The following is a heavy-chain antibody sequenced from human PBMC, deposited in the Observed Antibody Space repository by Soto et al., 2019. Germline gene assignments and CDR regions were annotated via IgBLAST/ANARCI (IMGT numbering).Heavy chain of an antibody. J-gene: IGHJ4*02. V-gene: IGHV3-9*03. Sequence: EVQLVESGGGWVQPGRSLRLSCAASGFSFDDYAMHWVRQAPGKGLEWVSGISWNSGSIGYADSVKGRFTSSRDNAKNSLYLQTTSLRADHMALYYCAKDHPTGGDGYNYGGYYFDYRGQEPLVTLSS. CDR2: ISWNSGSI. D-gene: IGHD4-17*01. CDR1: GFSFDDYA. CDR3: AKDHPTGGDGYNYGGYYFDY.